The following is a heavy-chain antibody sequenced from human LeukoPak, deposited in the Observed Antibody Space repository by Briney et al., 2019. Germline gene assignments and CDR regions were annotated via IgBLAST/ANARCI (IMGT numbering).Heavy chain of an antibody. V-gene: IGHV1-8*03. CDR1: GYTFTSYD. CDR2: MNPNSGNT. D-gene: IGHD6-19*01. J-gene: IGHJ4*02. CDR3: ARDRAVAGRVGFDY. Sequence: ASVKVSCKASGYTFTSYDINWVRQATGQGLEWMGWMNPNSGNTGYAQKFQGRVTITRNTSISTAYMELSSLRSEDTAVYYCARDRAVAGRVGFDYWGQGTLVTVSS.